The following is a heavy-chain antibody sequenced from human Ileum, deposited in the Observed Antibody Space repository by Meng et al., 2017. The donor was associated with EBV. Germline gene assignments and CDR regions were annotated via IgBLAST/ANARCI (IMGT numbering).Heavy chain of an antibody. CDR2: IRGYNGNA. J-gene: IGHJ4*02. V-gene: IGHV1-18*01. D-gene: IGHD6-19*01. Sequence: QVSLVQSGTGVKNPGASVKVSCKPSCYTLSRYGITGVRPAHGQGLEWMGWIRGYNGNANYAQKLQDRVTMTTDTSKSTVYMELRSLRSEDTAVYYCARIAGSGWNFDYWGQGTLVTVSS. CDR1: CYTLSRYG. CDR3: ARIAGSGWNFDY.